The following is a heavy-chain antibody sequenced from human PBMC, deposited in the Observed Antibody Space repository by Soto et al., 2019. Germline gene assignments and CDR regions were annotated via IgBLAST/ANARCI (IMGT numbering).Heavy chain of an antibody. V-gene: IGHV1-18*01. CDR2: ISAYNGNT. CDR3: ARGSHPRELLWFGELLPPHSLNHYGMDV. CDR1: GYTFTSYG. J-gene: IGHJ6*02. D-gene: IGHD3-10*01. Sequence: GASVKVSCKASGYTFTSYGISWVRQAPGQGLEWMGWISAYNGNTNYAQKLQGRVTMTTDTSTSTAYMELRSLRSDDTAVYYCARGSHPRELLWFGELLPPHSLNHYGMDVWGQGTTVTVSS.